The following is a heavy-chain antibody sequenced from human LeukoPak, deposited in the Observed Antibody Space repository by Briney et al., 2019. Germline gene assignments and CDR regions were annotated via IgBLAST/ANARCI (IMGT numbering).Heavy chain of an antibody. CDR1: DESASGLY. V-gene: IGHV4-34*01. D-gene: IGHD2-15*01. CDR3: ARFGVYCISGSCPTIYYLGY. J-gene: IGHJ4*02. CDR2: IHHSGST. Sequence: SETLSLTCAVYDESASGLYWSCLRQPPGKGLEWIGEIHHSGSTNYNPSLESRVTLSVDTSKNQFSLRLTSVTAADTAVYYCARFGVYCISGSCPTIYYLGYWGQGTLVTVSS.